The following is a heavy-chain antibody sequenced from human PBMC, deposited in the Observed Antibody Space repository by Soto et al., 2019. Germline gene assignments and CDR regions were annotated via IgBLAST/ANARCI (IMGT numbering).Heavy chain of an antibody. CDR1: GGSINTGDYY. CDR3: ARGVDFEGFSPYGMDV. D-gene: IGHD3-3*01. V-gene: IGHV4-30-4*01. J-gene: IGHJ6*02. Sequence: PSETLSLTCTVSGGSINTGDYYWTWIRQPRGKGLEWIGCIYYSGTTYYNPSLKSRVSLSLDTSKNHFSLRLTSVTAADTAVYYCARGVDFEGFSPYGMDVWGQGTTVTVSS. CDR2: IYYSGTT.